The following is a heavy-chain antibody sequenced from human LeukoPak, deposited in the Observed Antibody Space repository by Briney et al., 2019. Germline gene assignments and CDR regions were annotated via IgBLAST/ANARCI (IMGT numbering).Heavy chain of an antibody. Sequence: GGSLRLSCAASGFTFTSYGMHWVRQAPGKGLKWVAVIWYDGSNKEYVDSVKGRFTISRDNSKNTLYLQMNSLRAEDTAVYYCARESGYGMDVWGQGTTVTVS. J-gene: IGHJ6*02. CDR3: ARESGYGMDV. CDR2: IWYDGSNK. CDR1: GFTFTSYG. V-gene: IGHV3-33*01.